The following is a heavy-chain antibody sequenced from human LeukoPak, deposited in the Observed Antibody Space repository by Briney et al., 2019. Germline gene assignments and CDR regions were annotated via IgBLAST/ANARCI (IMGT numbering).Heavy chain of an antibody. CDR1: GFTVSSNY. D-gene: IGHD3-22*01. Sequence: GGSLRLSCVVSGFTVSSNYMSWVRQAPGKGLEWVSVLYSGGNTYHADSVKGRFTISRDNAKNSLYLQMNSLRAEDTAVYYCARDPRDSSGYSLFDYWGQGTLVTVSS. V-gene: IGHV3-53*01. J-gene: IGHJ4*02. CDR3: ARDPRDSSGYSLFDY. CDR2: LYSGGNT.